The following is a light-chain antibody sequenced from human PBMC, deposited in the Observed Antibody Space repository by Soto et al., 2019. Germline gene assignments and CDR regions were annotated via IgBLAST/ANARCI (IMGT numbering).Light chain of an antibody. J-gene: IGKJ2*01. CDR2: DAS. Sequence: DLPMTQSPSSLSASVGDRVTITCQASQDISNFLNWYQQKPGKVPKLLIYDASNLETGVPSRFSGSGSGTDFTFTISSLQPEDIATYYCQQYDNVPYTFGQGTKLEIK. CDR3: QQYDNVPYT. V-gene: IGKV1-33*01. CDR1: QDISNF.